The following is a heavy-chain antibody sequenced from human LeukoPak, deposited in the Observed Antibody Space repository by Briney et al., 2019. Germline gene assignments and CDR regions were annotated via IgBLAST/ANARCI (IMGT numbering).Heavy chain of an antibody. Sequence: GGSLRLSCAASGFTFSSYGMHWVRQAPGKGLEWVAVISYDGSNKYYADSVKGRFTISRDNSKNTLYLQMNSLGAEDTAVYYCAKVPFDYWGQGTLVTVSS. V-gene: IGHV3-30*18. J-gene: IGHJ4*02. CDR1: GFTFSSYG. CDR3: AKVPFDY. CDR2: ISYDGSNK.